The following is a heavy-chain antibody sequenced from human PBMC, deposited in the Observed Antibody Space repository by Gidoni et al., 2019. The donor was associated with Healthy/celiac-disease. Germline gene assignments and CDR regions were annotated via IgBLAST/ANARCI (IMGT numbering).Heavy chain of an antibody. J-gene: IGHJ4*02. D-gene: IGHD2-8*01. Sequence: EVQLLESGGGFVQPGGPLRLPCAAPGFTFRSDAMSWVRQAPGKGLEWASAISGSGGSTYYADSVKGRFTISRDNSKNTLYLQMNSLRAEDTAVYYCAKDTRVSLIGIIVLMVYARFDYWGQGTLVTVSS. CDR2: ISGSGGST. V-gene: IGHV3-23*01. CDR1: GFTFRSDA. CDR3: AKDTRVSLIGIIVLMVYARFDY.